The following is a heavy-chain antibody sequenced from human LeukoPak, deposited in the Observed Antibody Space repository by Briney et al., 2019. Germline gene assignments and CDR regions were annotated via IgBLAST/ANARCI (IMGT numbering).Heavy chain of an antibody. CDR3: ARDGRDSSSWSSDAFDI. V-gene: IGHV1-46*01. Sequence: ASVKVSCKASGYTFTSYYMHWVRQAPGQGLEWMGIINPSGGSTSYAQKLQGRVTMTTDTSTSTAYMELRSLRSDDTAVYYCARDGRDSSSWSSDAFDIWGQGTMVTVSS. D-gene: IGHD6-13*01. CDR2: INPSGGST. J-gene: IGHJ3*02. CDR1: GYTFTSYY.